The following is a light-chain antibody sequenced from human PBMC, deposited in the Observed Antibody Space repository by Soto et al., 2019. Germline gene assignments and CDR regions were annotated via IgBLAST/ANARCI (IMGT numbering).Light chain of an antibody. Sequence: QPVLTQSPSASASLGASVKLTCTLSSGHSSYAIAWHQQQPEQRPRYLMKLNSDGSHTKGDGIPDRFSGSSSGAERYLTIPSLQSEDEADYYCQTWGTGIWVFGGGTQLTVL. CDR2: LNSDGSH. J-gene: IGLJ3*02. V-gene: IGLV4-69*01. CDR3: QTWGTGIWV. CDR1: SGHSSYA.